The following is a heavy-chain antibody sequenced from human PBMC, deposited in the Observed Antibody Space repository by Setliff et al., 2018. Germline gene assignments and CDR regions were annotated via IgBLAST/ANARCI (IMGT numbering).Heavy chain of an antibody. J-gene: IGHJ3*01. CDR2: IYPGDPDT. CDR3: TRHEDRNKCTSSSCYRENDAFDV. V-gene: IGHV5-51*01. CDR1: GYIFTNYW. D-gene: IGHD2-2*01. Sequence: GASLKISCKASGYIFTNYWIGWVRQMPGKGLEWMGVIYPGDPDTRYSPSFQGQVTISADKSINTAYLQWSSLKASDTAIYYCTRHEDRNKCTSSSCYRENDAFDVWGQGAMVTVSS.